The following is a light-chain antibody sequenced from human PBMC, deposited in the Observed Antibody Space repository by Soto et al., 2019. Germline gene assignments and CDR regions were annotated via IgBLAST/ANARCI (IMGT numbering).Light chain of an antibody. CDR2: EVS. CDR3: SSTAGNNNLV. V-gene: IGLV2-8*01. J-gene: IGLJ3*02. Sequence: QSVLTQSPSASGSPGQSVTISCTGTSSDVGGHNYVCWYQHHPGKAPKLIIYEVSKRPSGVPDRFSGSKSGNTASLTVSGLQAEDEAVYYCSSTAGNNNLVFGGGTKLTVL. CDR1: SSDVGGHNY.